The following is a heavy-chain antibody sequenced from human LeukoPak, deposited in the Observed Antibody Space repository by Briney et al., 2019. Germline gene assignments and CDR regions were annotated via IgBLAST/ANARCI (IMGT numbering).Heavy chain of an antibody. CDR1: GGFTSRSGYY. J-gene: IGHJ4*02. CDR3: ARFRYHWFGETDAPGGDAGFDY. V-gene: IGHV4-39*07. D-gene: IGHD3-10*01. CDR2: IYYIGTT. Sequence: PSETLSLTCTVSGGFTSRSGYYWGWIRQPPGKGLDWIGNIYYIGTTYYNPSLKSRVTFSVDTSTNQFSLNLSSVTAADTAVYYCARFRYHWFGETDAPGGDAGFDYWGQGMLVTVSS.